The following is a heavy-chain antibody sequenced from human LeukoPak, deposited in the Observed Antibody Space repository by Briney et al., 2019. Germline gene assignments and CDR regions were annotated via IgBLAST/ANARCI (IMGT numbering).Heavy chain of an antibody. V-gene: IGHV3-74*01. D-gene: IGHD3-10*01. J-gene: IGHJ6*03. Sequence: GGSLRLSCAASGFTFSSYWMHWVRQAPGKGLVWVSRINSDGSRTYYADSVKGRFTISIDNAKNTLYLQMNSLRAEDTAVYYCAKDGLGVRGTWGDYYYYYYMDVWGKGTTVTISS. CDR1: GFTFSSYW. CDR2: INSDGSRT. CDR3: AKDGLGVRGTWGDYYYYYYMDV.